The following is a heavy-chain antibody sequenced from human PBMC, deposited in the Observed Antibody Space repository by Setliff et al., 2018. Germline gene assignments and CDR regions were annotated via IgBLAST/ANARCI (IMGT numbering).Heavy chain of an antibody. CDR3: ARVAPHYYDSSGPSFDY. D-gene: IGHD3-22*01. CDR2: FDPEDGET. J-gene: IGHJ4*02. Sequence: ASVKVSCKVSGYTLTELSMHWVRQAPGRGLEWMGGFDPEDGETTYAQKFQGRVTITADESTSTVDMELSSLRSEDTAVYYCARVAPHYYDSSGPSFDYWGQGTLVTVSS. CDR1: GYTLTELS. V-gene: IGHV1-24*01.